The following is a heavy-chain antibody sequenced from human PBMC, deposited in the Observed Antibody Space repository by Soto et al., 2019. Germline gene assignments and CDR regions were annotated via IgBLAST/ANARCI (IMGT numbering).Heavy chain of an antibody. D-gene: IGHD6-19*01. CDR1: GGSISSYY. Sequence: QVQLQESGPGLVKPSETLSLTCTVSGGSISSYYWSWIRQPPGKGLEWIGYIYYSGSTNYNPSLMRRVTIPVDASKNQFSLNLPSVTAADTAVYSCARYSQWPGGFDPWGQGTLVTVSS. CDR2: IYYSGST. CDR3: ARYSQWPGGFDP. J-gene: IGHJ5*02. V-gene: IGHV4-59*12.